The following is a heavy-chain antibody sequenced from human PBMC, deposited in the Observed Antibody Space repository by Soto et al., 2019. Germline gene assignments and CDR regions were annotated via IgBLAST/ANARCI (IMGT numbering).Heavy chain of an antibody. CDR2: LYSSGTT. CDR1: GGSISSYH. V-gene: IGHV4-4*07. J-gene: IGHJ6*02. CDR3: ARAATPVDFYYGMDV. Sequence: LSLTCTVSGGSISSYHWNWFRQPAGKGLEWIGCLYSSGTTKYNPSLKSRVTMSVDTSKKQFSLKVSSVTAADTAVYYWARAATPVDFYYGMDVWGQGTTVTVSS.